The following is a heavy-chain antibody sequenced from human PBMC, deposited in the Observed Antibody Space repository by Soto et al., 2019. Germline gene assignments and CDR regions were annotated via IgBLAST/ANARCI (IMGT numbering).Heavy chain of an antibody. D-gene: IGHD4-17*01. CDR1: GFTFSSYA. V-gene: IGHV3-30-3*01. Sequence: QVQLVESGGGVVQPGRSLRLSCAASGFTFSSYAMHWVRQAPGKGLEWVAVISYDGSNKYYADSVKGRFIISRDNSKNTLYLQMNSLRAEDTAVYYCAMHPSHFYGHYWGQGTLVTVSS. CDR2: ISYDGSNK. CDR3: AMHPSHFYGHY. J-gene: IGHJ4*02.